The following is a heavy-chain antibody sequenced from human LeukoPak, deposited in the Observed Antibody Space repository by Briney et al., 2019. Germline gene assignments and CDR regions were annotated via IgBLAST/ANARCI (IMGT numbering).Heavy chain of an antibody. Sequence: GASVKVSYKASGGTFSSYAISWVRQPPGQGLEGMGGIIPIFGTANYAQKFQGRVTITADETTSTASMEVSSLRSEDTAVYYCARAGSSSEDYWGQGTLVTVSS. CDR3: ARAGSSSEDY. V-gene: IGHV1-69*01. CDR2: IIPIFGTA. J-gene: IGHJ4*02. D-gene: IGHD6-6*01. CDR1: GGTFSSYA.